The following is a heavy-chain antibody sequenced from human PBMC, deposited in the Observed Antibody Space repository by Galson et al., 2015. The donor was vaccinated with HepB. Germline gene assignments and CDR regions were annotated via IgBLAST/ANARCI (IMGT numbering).Heavy chain of an antibody. CDR2: INHSGST. CDR3: ARIQGQRLYYYYGMDV. D-gene: IGHD1-1*01. J-gene: IGHJ6*02. Sequence: ETLSLTCAVYGGSFSGYYWSWIRQPPGKGLEWIGEINHSGSTNYNPSLKSRVTISVDTSKNQFSLKLSSVTAADTAVYYCARIQGQRLYYYYGMDVWGQGTTVTVSS. V-gene: IGHV4-34*01. CDR1: GGSFSGYY.